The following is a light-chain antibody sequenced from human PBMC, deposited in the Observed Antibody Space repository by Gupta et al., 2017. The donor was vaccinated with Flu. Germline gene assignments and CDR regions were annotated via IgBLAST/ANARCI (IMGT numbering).Light chain of an antibody. CDR2: DAS. Sequence: DIVMTQCPDTLYVSPGDRATLSCRASHSIISIFAWYQHKPRPAPRLLIYDASTRATGIADRFSGSGSGTEFTLTTSSLESADFAVYYCQQYEDCPPITFGQGTRLEIK. CDR3: QQYEDCPPIT. V-gene: IGKV3-15*01. CDR1: HSIISI. J-gene: IGKJ5*01.